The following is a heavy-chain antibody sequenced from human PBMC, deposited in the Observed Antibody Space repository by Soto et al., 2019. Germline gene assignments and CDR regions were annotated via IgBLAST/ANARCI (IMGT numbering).Heavy chain of an antibody. CDR3: AQILGLAVAGPGRFDL. CDR1: GGTFSRYA. V-gene: IGHV1-69*12. D-gene: IGHD6-19*01. J-gene: IGHJ2*01. CDR2: ITPMFGTA. Sequence: QVQLVQSGAEVKKYGSSVKVSCKASGGTFSRYAISWVRQAPGQGLEWMGGITPMFGTANYAQRFQGRATITADESTSTAYMQLSSLRSDDTAVYYCAQILGLAVAGPGRFDLWGRGTLVTVSS.